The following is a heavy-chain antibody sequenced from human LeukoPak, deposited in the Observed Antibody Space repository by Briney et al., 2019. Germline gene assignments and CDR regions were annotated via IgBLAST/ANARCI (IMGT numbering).Heavy chain of an antibody. J-gene: IGHJ4*02. CDR3: AKRGTTWDLDY. CDR1: ASSFRSSCFD. Sequence: LSCNASASSFRSSCFDMLRLRPAPGIGWVWVALISYDGNTTYYADSIKGRFTISRDYSKNTLHLQMNSLRAEDTAVYYCAKRGTTWDLDYWGQGTLVTVSS. D-gene: IGHD3-16*01. CDR2: ISYDGNTT. V-gene: IGHV3-33*06.